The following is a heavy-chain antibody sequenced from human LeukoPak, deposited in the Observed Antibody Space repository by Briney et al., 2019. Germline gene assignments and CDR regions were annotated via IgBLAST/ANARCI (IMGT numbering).Heavy chain of an antibody. D-gene: IGHD5-18*01. CDR3: AKWSRDKTMLLDV. CDR1: GFTFSSYA. Sequence: GGSLRLSCAASGFTFSSYAMSWVRQAPGKGLEWVSANADSVKGRFTIYRDNSKNTLYLQINSLRAEDTAVFFCAKWSRDKTMLLDVWGKGTTVTVSS. J-gene: IGHJ6*04. V-gene: IGHV3-23*01.